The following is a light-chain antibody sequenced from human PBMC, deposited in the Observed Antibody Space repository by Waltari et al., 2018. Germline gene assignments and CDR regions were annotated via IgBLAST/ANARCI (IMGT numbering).Light chain of an antibody. CDR1: QTVSTY. V-gene: IGKV3-11*01. Sequence: IVLTQSPATLSLSPGERATLSCRASQTVSTYLAWFQQKPGQAPRLLIYDASTRAPGIPARFSGSGSGTDLSLTISSLEPEDFAVYYCHQRSLWPWTFGQGTKVAIK. CDR3: HQRSLWPWT. J-gene: IGKJ1*01. CDR2: DAS.